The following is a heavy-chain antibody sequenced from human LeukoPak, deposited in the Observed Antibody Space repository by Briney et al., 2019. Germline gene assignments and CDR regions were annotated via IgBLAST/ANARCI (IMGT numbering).Heavy chain of an antibody. CDR1: GFTFSSYG. Sequence: GGSLRLSCAASGFTFSSYGMHRVRQAPGKGLEWVAVIWYDGSNKYYADSVKGRFTISRDNSKNTLYLQMNSLRAEDTAVYYCARDPFTYYYGSGSSADYWGQGTLVTVSS. D-gene: IGHD3-10*01. CDR3: ARDPFTYYYGSGSSADY. J-gene: IGHJ4*02. CDR2: IWYDGSNK. V-gene: IGHV3-33*01.